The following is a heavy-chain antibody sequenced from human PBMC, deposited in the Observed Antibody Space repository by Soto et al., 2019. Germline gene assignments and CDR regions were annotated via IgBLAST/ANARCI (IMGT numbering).Heavy chain of an antibody. CDR2: IYFTGNT. D-gene: IGHD6-25*01. J-gene: IGHJ5*02. CDR3: AGQTFTIAAASYGRSNWFDP. Sequence: LSLTCSASGGSITSSSHFWGWVRQPPGKGLEWIGTIYFTGNTYYTPSLKSRLTMSIDTSKNEFSLRLNSVTAADTAVYYCAGQTFTIAAASYGRSNWFDPWGPGTPVTVSS. CDR1: GGSITSSSHF. V-gene: IGHV4-39*01.